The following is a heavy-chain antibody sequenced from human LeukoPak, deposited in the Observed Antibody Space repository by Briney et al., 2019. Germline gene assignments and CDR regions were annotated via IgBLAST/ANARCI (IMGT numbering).Heavy chain of an antibody. J-gene: IGHJ4*02. CDR1: GSTSSSFR. D-gene: IGHD3-3*01. V-gene: IGHV3-48*04. Sequence: PGGSLRPSCAPPGSTSSSFRMNWAGKAPGKGRRWVSSISSSSTIYYADSVKGRFTISRDNAKNSLYLQMNSLRAEDTAVYYCARDGITIFGVVKRDFDYWGQGTLVTVSS. CDR3: ARDGITIFGVVKRDFDY. CDR2: ISSSSTI.